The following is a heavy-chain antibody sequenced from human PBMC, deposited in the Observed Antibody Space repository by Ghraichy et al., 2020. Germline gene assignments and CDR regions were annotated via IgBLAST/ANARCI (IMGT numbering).Heavy chain of an antibody. CDR1: GYTFTGYY. D-gene: IGHD6-6*01. Sequence: ASVKVSCKASGYTFTGYYMHWVRQAPGQGLEWMGRINPNSGGTNYAQKFQGRVTMTRDTSISTAYMELSRLRSDDTAVYYCARVSSIAAPMAPPHWFDPWGQGTLVTVSS. V-gene: IGHV1-2*06. CDR3: ARVSSIAAPMAPPHWFDP. CDR2: INPNSGGT. J-gene: IGHJ5*02.